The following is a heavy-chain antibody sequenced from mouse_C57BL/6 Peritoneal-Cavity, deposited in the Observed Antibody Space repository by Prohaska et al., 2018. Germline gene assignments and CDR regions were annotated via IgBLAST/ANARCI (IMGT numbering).Heavy chain of an antibody. Sequence: PSQSLSLTCSVTGYSITSCYYWNWIRQFPGNKLEWMGCISYDGSNNYYPSLKNRISITRDTSKNHFCQKLNSVTTDDTATYYCARETIYGGYSHFTYWRQGTLVIVS. CDR1: GYSITSCYY. CDR3: ARETIYGGYSHFTY. D-gene: IGHD2-3*01. J-gene: IGHJ3*01. V-gene: IGHV3-6*01. CDR2: ISYDGSN.